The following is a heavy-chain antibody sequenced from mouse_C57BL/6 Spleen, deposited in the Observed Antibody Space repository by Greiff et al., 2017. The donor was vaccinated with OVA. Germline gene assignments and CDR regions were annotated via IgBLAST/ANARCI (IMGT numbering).Heavy chain of an antibody. Sequence: EVKLMESGGGLVKPGGSLKLSCAASGFTFSDYGMHWVRQAPEKGLEWVAYISSGSSTIYYADTVKGRFTISRDNAKNTLFLQMTSLRSEDTAMYYCAKGHYGSMYAMDYWGQGTSVTVSS. CDR3: AKGHYGSMYAMDY. V-gene: IGHV5-17*01. CDR2: ISSGSSTI. D-gene: IGHD1-1*01. CDR1: GFTFSDYG. J-gene: IGHJ4*01.